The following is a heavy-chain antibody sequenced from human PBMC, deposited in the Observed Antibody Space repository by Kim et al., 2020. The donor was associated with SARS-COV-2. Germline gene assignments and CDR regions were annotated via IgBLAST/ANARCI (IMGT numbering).Heavy chain of an antibody. CDR1: GFTFSSYG. V-gene: IGHV3-33*05. D-gene: IGHD2-2*01. CDR2: ISYDGSNK. Sequence: GGSLRLSCAASGFTFSSYGMHWVRQAPGKGLEWVAVISYDGSNKYYADSVKGRFTISRDNSKNTLYLQMNSLRAEDTAVYYCARDLVPAAQGDYYYYGM. J-gene: IGHJ6*01. CDR3: ARDLVPAAQGDYYYYGM.